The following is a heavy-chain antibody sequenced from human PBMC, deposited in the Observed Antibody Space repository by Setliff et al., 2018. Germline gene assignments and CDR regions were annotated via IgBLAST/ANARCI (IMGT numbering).Heavy chain of an antibody. Sequence: PGGSLRLSCAASGFTFSSYSMNWVRQAPGKGLEWVSSISSSSSYIYYADSVKGRFTISRDNAKNSLYLQMNSLRAEDTAVYYCARVGGRAYYDFWSGYYTGGYYYYYYMDVWGKGTTVTVSS. CDR1: GFTFSSYS. CDR3: ARVGGRAYYDFWSGYYTGGYYYYYYMDV. V-gene: IGHV3-21*01. J-gene: IGHJ6*03. D-gene: IGHD3-3*01. CDR2: ISSSSSYI.